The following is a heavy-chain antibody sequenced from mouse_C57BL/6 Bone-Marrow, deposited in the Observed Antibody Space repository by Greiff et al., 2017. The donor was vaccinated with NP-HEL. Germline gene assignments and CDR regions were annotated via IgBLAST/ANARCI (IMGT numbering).Heavy chain of an antibody. Sequence: VKLEESGGGLVKPGGSLKLSCAASGFTFSSYAMSWVRQTPEKRLEWVATISDGGSYTYYPDNVKGRFTISRDNAKNNLYLQMSHLKSEDTAMYYCARAYYYGSSYSWFAYWGQGTLVTVSA. J-gene: IGHJ3*01. CDR3: ARAYYYGSSYSWFAY. V-gene: IGHV5-4*03. CDR1: GFTFSSYA. D-gene: IGHD1-1*01. CDR2: ISDGGSYT.